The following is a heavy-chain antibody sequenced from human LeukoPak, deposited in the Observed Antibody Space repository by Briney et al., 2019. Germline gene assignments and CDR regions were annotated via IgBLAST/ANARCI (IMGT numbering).Heavy chain of an antibody. D-gene: IGHD1-26*01. Sequence: GGSLRLSCTAAGFTFSSYAMSWVRQAPGKGLEWVSGISGRDSTTYYADSVKGRFTISRENSKNTLYLQMNSLRAEDTAVYYCATSGGSYWSWGQGTLVTVSS. V-gene: IGHV3-23*01. CDR1: GFTFSSYA. J-gene: IGHJ5*02. CDR3: ATSGGSYWS. CDR2: ISGRDSTT.